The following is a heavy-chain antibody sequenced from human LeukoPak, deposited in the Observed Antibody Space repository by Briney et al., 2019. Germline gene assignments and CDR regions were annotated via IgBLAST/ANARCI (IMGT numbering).Heavy chain of an antibody. Sequence: SETLSLTCTVSGGSMSSNYCSWIRQPPGKGLEWIGYIYYSGSTNYNPSLKSRVTISVDTSKNQFSLKLSSVTAADTAVYYCARVRGYSAPEYYFDYWGQGILVTVSS. CDR2: IYYSGST. V-gene: IGHV4-59*01. J-gene: IGHJ4*02. CDR1: GGSMSSNY. D-gene: IGHD5-12*01. CDR3: ARVRGYSAPEYYFDY.